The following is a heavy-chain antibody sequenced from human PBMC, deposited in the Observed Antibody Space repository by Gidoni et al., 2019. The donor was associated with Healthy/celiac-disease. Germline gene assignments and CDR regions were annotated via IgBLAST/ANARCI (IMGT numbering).Heavy chain of an antibody. J-gene: IGHJ6*02. CDR3: ARDMDTAMVTGGYYYYGMDV. CDR2: INPRGGST. CDR1: GYTFTSYY. Sequence: QVQLVQSGAEVKKPGASVQVSCKASGYTFTSYYMHWVRQAPGQGLEWMGIINPRGGSTSYAQKFQGRVTMTRDTSTSTVYMELSSLRSEDTAVYYCARDMDTAMVTGGYYYYGMDVWGQGTTVTVSS. V-gene: IGHV1-46*01. D-gene: IGHD5-18*01.